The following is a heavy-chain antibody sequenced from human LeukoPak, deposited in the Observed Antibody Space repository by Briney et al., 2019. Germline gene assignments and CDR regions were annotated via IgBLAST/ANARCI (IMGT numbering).Heavy chain of an antibody. J-gene: IGHJ4*02. CDR3: AKGRDGYNADFDY. D-gene: IGHD5-24*01. Sequence: PGGSLRLSCAASGFTFSSYAMSWVRQAPRKGLEWVSGSSGSGGSTYYADSVKGRFTISRDNSKNTLYLQMNSLRAEDTAVYYCAKGRDGYNADFDYWGQGTLVTVSS. CDR1: GFTFSSYA. V-gene: IGHV3-23*01. CDR2: SSGSGGST.